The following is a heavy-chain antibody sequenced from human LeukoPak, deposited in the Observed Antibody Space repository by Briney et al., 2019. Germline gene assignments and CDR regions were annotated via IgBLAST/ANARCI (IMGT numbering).Heavy chain of an antibody. CDR3: ARGPYSYDSSGAFDI. CDR1: GGSISSGSYY. Sequence: PSETLSLTCTVSGGSISSGSYYWSWIRQPAGKGLEWIGRIYTSGSTNYNPSLKSRVTISVDTSKNQFPLKLSSVTAADTAVYFCARGPYSYDSSGAFDIWGQGTMVTVSS. D-gene: IGHD3-22*01. V-gene: IGHV4-61*02. J-gene: IGHJ3*02. CDR2: IYTSGST.